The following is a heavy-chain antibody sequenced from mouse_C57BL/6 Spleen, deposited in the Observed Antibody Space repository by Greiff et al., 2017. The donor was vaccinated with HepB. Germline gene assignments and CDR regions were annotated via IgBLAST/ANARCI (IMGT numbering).Heavy chain of an antibody. CDR3: ARRGNYYSILYAMDY. CDR2: INPNNGGT. D-gene: IGHD2-5*01. J-gene: IGHJ4*01. Sequence: EVQLQESGPELVKPGASVKIPCKASGYTFTDYNMDWVKQSHGKSLEWIGDINPNNGGTIYNQKFKGKATLTVDKSSSTAYMELRSLTSEDTAVYYCARRGNYYSILYAMDYWGQGTSVTVSS. CDR1: GYTFTDYN. V-gene: IGHV1-18*01.